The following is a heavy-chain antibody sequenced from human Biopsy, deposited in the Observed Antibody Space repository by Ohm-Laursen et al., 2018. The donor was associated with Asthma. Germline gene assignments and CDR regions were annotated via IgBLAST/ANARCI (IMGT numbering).Heavy chain of an antibody. CDR2: ISWNSATI. CDR3: AKVRSDWVITDSFDY. V-gene: IGHV3-9*01. D-gene: IGHD3-22*01. CDR1: GFKFDEYT. J-gene: IGHJ4*02. Sequence: SLRLSCTAPGFKFDEYTMHWVRQAPGKGLEWVSGISWNSATIGYADSVEGRFTISRDNAKNSVFLHMDSLRPEDTAFYYCAKVRSDWVITDSFDYWGQGVLVTVSS.